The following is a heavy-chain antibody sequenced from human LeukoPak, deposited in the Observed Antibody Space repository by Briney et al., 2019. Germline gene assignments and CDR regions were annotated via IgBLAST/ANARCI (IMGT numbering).Heavy chain of an antibody. CDR2: IYYSGNT. J-gene: IGHJ4*02. CDR1: GGSISSYY. CDR3: ARGGYSYGRYGYFDY. V-gene: IGHV4-59*01. D-gene: IGHD5-18*01. Sequence: PSETLSLTCTVSGGSISSYYWSWIRQPPGKGLEWIGYIYYSGNTNYNPSLKSRVTISVDTSKNQFSLTLSSVTAADTAVYYCARGGYSYGRYGYFDYWGQGTLVTVSS.